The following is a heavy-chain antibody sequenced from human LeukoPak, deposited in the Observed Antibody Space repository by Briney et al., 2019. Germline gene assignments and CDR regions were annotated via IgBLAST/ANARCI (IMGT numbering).Heavy chain of an antibody. D-gene: IGHD2-15*01. CDR1: GYTFTSYW. CDR3: ARHWEYCSGGSCYQAFDY. J-gene: IGHJ4*02. CDR2: IYPGDSDT. V-gene: IGHV5-51*01. Sequence: GESLKISCKGSGYTFTSYWIGWVRQMPGEGLEWIGIIYPGDSDTRYSPSFQGQVTISADKSISTAYLQWTSLKASDTAMYYCARHWEYCSGGSCYQAFDYWGQGTLVTVSS.